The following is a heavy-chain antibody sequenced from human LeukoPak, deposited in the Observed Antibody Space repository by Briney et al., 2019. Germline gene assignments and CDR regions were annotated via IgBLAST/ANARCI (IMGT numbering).Heavy chain of an antibody. CDR1: GFSFSTYY. CDR3: ARGDGWFGELSNFDY. V-gene: IGHV3-48*02. D-gene: IGHD3-10*01. Sequence: PGGSLRLSCAASGFSFSTYYVNWVRQAPEKGLEWVSSISSGSSAIYYADSVRGRFTISRDNAKKSLYLQMNSLRDEDTAVYYCARGDGWFGELSNFDYWGQGTLVTVSS. J-gene: IGHJ4*02. CDR2: ISSGSSAI.